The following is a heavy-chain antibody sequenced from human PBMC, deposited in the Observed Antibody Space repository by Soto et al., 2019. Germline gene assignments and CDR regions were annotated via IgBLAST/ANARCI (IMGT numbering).Heavy chain of an antibody. Sequence: GGSLKISCKGSGYSFTSYWISWVRQMPGKGLEWVGGIDPSDSYTNDRPSFQGHVTISADKSISTAYLPWSSLKASDTAMYYFARRPIVVVPAANSWFDPWGQGTMVTVSS. CDR2: IDPSDSYT. CDR1: GYSFTSYW. D-gene: IGHD2-2*01. V-gene: IGHV5-10-1*01. J-gene: IGHJ5*02. CDR3: ARRPIVVVPAANSWFDP.